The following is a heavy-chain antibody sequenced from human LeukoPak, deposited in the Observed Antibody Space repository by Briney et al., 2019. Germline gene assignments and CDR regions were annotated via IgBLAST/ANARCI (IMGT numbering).Heavy chain of an antibody. V-gene: IGHV3-30*18. CDR3: AKDYDDIVVVVAGYYYYYGMDV. CDR1: GFTFSSYG. CDR2: ISYDGSNK. Sequence: GGSLLLSCAASGFTFSSYGMHWVRQAPGKGLEWVAVISYDGSNKYYADSVKGRFTISRDNSKNTLYLQMNSLRAEDTAVYYCAKDYDDIVVVVAGYYYYYGMDVWGQGTTVTVSS. J-gene: IGHJ6*02. D-gene: IGHD2-15*01.